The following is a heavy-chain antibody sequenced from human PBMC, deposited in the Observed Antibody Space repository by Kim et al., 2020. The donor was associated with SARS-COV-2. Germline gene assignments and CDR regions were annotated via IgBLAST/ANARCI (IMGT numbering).Heavy chain of an antibody. Sequence: SETLSLTCAVYGGSFSGYYWSWIRQPPGKGLEWNGEINHSGSTNYNPSLTSRVTISVDTSKNQFSLKLSSVTAADTAVYYCARGNPITTFYYYYGMDVWGQGTTVTVSS. D-gene: IGHD4-4*01. CDR1: GGSFSGYY. CDR2: INHSGST. J-gene: IGHJ6*02. CDR3: ARGNPITTFYYYYGMDV. V-gene: IGHV4-34*01.